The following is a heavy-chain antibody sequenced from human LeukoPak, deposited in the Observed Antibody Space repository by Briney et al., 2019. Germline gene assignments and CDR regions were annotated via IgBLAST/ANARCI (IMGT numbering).Heavy chain of an antibody. D-gene: IGHD6-13*01. J-gene: IGHJ4*02. CDR1: GFSFSSYQ. CDR2: ISDDDTTI. V-gene: IGHV3-48*03. CDR3: ARGHGTSWFPFDS. Sequence: PGGSLRLSCTGSGFSFSSYQMSWGRQAPGKGLEWVSHISDDDTTIYYADSVKGRFTISRDDAKSSLYLEMKSLRAEDTAIYYYARGHGTSWFPFDSWGQGTLVTVSS.